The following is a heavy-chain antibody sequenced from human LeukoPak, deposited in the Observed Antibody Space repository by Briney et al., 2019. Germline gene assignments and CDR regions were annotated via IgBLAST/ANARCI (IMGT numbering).Heavy chain of an antibody. CDR2: ISSSTSI. J-gene: IGHJ4*02. Sequence: GGSLRLSCAASGFTFSSYEMNWVRQPPGKGLEWVSYISSSTSIYYADSVKRRFTISRDNAKNSLYLQMNSLRDDDTAVYYCASSDDYGGNRFDYWGQGTLVTVSS. V-gene: IGHV3-48*02. D-gene: IGHD4-23*01. CDR3: ASSDDYGGNRFDY. CDR1: GFTFSSYE.